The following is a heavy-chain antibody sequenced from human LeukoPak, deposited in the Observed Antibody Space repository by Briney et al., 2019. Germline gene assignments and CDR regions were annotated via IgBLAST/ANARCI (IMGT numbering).Heavy chain of an antibody. CDR3: ARGPSIVVVPAAILKDP. CDR1: GFTFSSYA. J-gene: IGHJ5*02. V-gene: IGHV3-30*04. Sequence: GGSLRLSCAASGFTFSSYAMHWVRQAPGKGLEWVAVISYDGSNKYYADSVKGRFTISRDNSKNTLYLQMNSLRAEGTTVYYCARGPSIVVVPAAILKDPWGQGTLVTVSS. D-gene: IGHD2-2*01. CDR2: ISYDGSNK.